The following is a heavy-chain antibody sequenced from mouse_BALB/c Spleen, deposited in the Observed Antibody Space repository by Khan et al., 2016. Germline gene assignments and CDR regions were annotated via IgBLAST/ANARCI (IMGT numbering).Heavy chain of an antibody. CDR3: ARSNYYGDSPAWFAY. Sequence: EVQLVESGPGLVKPSPSLSLTCTVTGYSITSAYAWNWIRQFQGNKLEWMGYITYSGSTSYNPSLKSRISITRDTSKNQFFLQLNSVTTEDTATYYGARSNYYGDSPAWFAYWGQGTLVTVSA. V-gene: IGHV3-2*02. J-gene: IGHJ3*01. CDR2: ITYSGST. CDR1: GYSITSAYA. D-gene: IGHD1-1*02.